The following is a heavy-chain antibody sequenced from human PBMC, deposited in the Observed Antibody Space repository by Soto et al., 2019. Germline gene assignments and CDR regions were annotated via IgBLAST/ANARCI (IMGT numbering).Heavy chain of an antibody. Sequence: GESLKISCKGSGYSFTSYWISWVRQMPGKGLEWMGRIDPSDSYTNYSPSFQGHVTISADNSISTAYLQWSSLKASDTAMYYCARLVDGGTNDGNCFDPWGQGTLVTVSS. CDR1: GYSFTSYW. D-gene: IGHD2-15*01. J-gene: IGHJ5*02. CDR3: ARLVDGGTNDGNCFDP. V-gene: IGHV5-10-1*01. CDR2: IDPSDSYT.